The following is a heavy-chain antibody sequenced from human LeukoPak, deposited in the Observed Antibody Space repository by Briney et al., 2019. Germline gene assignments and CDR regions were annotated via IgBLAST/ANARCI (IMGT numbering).Heavy chain of an antibody. CDR2: ISESGSTI. V-gene: IGHV3-11*01. J-gene: IGHJ4*02. CDR3: ARAGVTFDN. Sequence: GGSLRLSCAASGFTFSDYYMSWIRQAPGKGLEWVSYISESGSTISYADSVKGRFSISRDNAKNSMYLQMNSLRPEDTAAYYCARAGVTFDNWGQGTLVTVSS. CDR1: GFTFSDYY. D-gene: IGHD3-10*01.